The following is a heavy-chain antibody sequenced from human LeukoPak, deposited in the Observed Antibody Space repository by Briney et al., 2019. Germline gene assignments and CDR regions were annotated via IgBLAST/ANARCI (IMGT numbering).Heavy chain of an antibody. CDR2: INHSGST. J-gene: IGHJ5*02. D-gene: IGHD2-15*01. CDR3: AREPRYCSGGSCAFDP. CDR1: AGSFSGYY. V-gene: IGHV4-34*01. Sequence: SETLSLTCAVYAGSFSGYYWSWIRQPPGKRLEWIGEINHSGSTNYNPSLKSRVTISVDTSKNQFSLKLSSVTAADTAVYYCAREPRYCSGGSCAFDPWGQGTLVTVSS.